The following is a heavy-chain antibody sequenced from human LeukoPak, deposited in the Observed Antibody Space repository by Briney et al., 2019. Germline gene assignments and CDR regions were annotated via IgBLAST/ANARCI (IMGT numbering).Heavy chain of an antibody. CDR3: AREGIGGSFDY. CDR2: ISSSSSTL. V-gene: IGHV3-48*01. D-gene: IGHD3-10*01. CDR1: GFTFSSYS. J-gene: IGHJ4*02. Sequence: HPGVSLRLSCAASGFTFSSYSMIWVRQAPGKGLEWVSYISSSSSTLYYADSVKGRFTISRDNAKNSLYLQMNSLRAEDTAVYYRAREGIGGSFDYWGQGTLVTVSS.